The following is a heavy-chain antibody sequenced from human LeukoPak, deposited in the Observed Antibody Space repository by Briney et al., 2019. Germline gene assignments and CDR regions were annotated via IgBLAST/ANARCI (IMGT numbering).Heavy chain of an antibody. CDR3: ANGYCSSTSCYSDYYFDY. J-gene: IGHJ4*02. D-gene: IGHD2-2*01. CDR2: ISYDGSNK. Sequence: GGSLRLFCAASGFTFSSYGMHWVRQAPGKGLEWVAVISYDGSNKYYADSVKGRFTISRDNSKNTLYLQMNSLRAEDTAVYYCANGYCSSTSCYSDYYFDYWGQGTLVTVSS. CDR1: GFTFSSYG. V-gene: IGHV3-30*18.